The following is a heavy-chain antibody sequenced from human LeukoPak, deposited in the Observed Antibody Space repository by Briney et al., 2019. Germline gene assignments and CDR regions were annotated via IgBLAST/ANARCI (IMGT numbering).Heavy chain of an antibody. D-gene: IGHD2-8*01. CDR3: ARGADIVPNYYMDV. CDR2: ISYDGSNK. Sequence: GGSLRLSCAASGFTFSSYAMHWVRQAPRKGLAWVAVISYDGSNKYYADSVKGRFTISRDNSKNTLYLQMNSLRAEDTAVYYCARGADIVPNYYMDVWGKGTTVTVSS. V-gene: IGHV3-30-3*01. CDR1: GFTFSSYA. J-gene: IGHJ6*03.